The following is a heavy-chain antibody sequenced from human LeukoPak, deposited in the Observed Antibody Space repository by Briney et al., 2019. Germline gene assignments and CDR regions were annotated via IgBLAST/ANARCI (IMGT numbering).Heavy chain of an antibody. J-gene: IGHJ4*02. D-gene: IGHD4-17*01. V-gene: IGHV3-73*01. CDR1: GLTFSGSA. Sequence: GGSLRLSCAASGLTFSGSAMQWVRQASGKGLEWVGRIRSKANSYATAYAASVKGRFTISRDDSKNTAYLQMNSLKTEDTAVYYCTRRSGDYRTEYWGQGTLVTVSS. CDR3: TRRSGDYRTEY. CDR2: IRSKANSYAT.